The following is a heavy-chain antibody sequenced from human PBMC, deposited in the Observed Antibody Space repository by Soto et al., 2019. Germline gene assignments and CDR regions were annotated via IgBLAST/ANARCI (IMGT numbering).Heavy chain of an antibody. V-gene: IGHV4-59*01. D-gene: IGHD5-12*01. CDR3: ARDSVGSGYD. J-gene: IGHJ4*02. Sequence: QVQLQESGPGLVKPSETLSLTCTVSGGSISSDYWSWIRRPPGKRLEWIGYIYYSGYTNYNPSLKSRVTISVATSKNHFSLELRSVTAADTAVYYCARDSVGSGYDWGQGTLVTVSS. CDR2: IYYSGYT. CDR1: GGSISSDY.